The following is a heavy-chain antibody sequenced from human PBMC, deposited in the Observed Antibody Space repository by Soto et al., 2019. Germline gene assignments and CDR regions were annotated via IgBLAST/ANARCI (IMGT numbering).Heavy chain of an antibody. CDR3: AREVVVAATLYYYYGMDV. D-gene: IGHD2-15*01. CDR2: ISAYNGNT. Sequence: ASVKVSCKASGYTFTSYGISWVRQAPGQGLEWMGWISAYNGNTNYAQKLQGRVTMTTDTSTSTAYMELRSLRSDDTAVYYCAREVVVAATLYYYYGMDVWGQGTTVTVSS. CDR1: GYTFTSYG. V-gene: IGHV1-18*04. J-gene: IGHJ6*02.